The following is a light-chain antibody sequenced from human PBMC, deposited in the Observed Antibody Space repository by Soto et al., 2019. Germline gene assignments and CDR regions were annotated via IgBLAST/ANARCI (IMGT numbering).Light chain of an antibody. CDR1: SSDVGGYNF. CDR3: SSYTSSSTPRV. CDR2: EVN. Sequence: QSVLTQPASVSGPPGQSITISCTGTSSDVGGYNFVAWYQQHPDKAPKLMIYEVNNRPSGVSNRFSGSKSGNTASLTISGLQAEDEADYYCSSYTSSSTPRVFGTGTKVTVL. J-gene: IGLJ1*01. V-gene: IGLV2-14*01.